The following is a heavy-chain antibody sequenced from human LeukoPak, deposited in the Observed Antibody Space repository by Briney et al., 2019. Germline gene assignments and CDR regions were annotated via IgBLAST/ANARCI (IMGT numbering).Heavy chain of an antibody. Sequence: PSETLSLTCTVSGGSISNYYWSWIRQTLGKGLEWIGYVYDSGSTKYNPSLKSRVTISVDTSKNQFSLKLSSVTAADTAVYYCARDGDGYSTFDYWGQGTLVTVSS. J-gene: IGHJ4*02. CDR1: GGSISNYY. V-gene: IGHV4-59*01. CDR3: ARDGDGYSTFDY. D-gene: IGHD5-24*01. CDR2: VYDSGST.